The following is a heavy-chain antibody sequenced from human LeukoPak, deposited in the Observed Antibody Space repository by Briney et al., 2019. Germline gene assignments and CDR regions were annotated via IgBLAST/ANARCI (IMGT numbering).Heavy chain of an antibody. J-gene: IGHJ4*02. CDR3: ESSDYWGIFDY. CDR2: IYYSGST. CDR1: GGSITSYY. Sequence: SETLSLTCTVSGGSITSYYWSWIRQPPGKGLEWIGYIYYSGSTNYNPSLKSRVTISVDTSKNQFSLKLSSVTAADTAVSYYESSDYWGIFDYWGQGALVTVPS. V-gene: IGHV4-59*01. D-gene: IGHD3-22*01.